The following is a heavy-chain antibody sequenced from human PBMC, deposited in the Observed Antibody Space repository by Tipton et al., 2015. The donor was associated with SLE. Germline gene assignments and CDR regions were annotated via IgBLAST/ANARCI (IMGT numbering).Heavy chain of an antibody. CDR2: ISSSSSYI. J-gene: IGHJ5*02. D-gene: IGHD3-10*01. Sequence: SLRLSCAASGFTFSSYSMNWVRQAPGKGLEWVSSISSSSSYIYYADSVKGRFTVSRDNAKNSLYLQMNSLRAEDTAVYYCARDGYGSAWFGPWGQGPLVTVSS. CDR1: GFTFSSYS. V-gene: IGHV3-21*03. CDR3: ARDGYGSAWFGP.